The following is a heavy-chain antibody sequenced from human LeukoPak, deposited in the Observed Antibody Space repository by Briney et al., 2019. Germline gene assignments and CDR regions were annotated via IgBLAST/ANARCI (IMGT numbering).Heavy chain of an antibody. CDR3: AKDYYVWGSYLAVDY. J-gene: IGHJ4*02. D-gene: IGHD3-16*02. CDR2: ISGSGGST. CDR1: GFTFSSYA. V-gene: IGHV3-23*01. Sequence: PGGSLRLSCAASGFTFSSYAMSWVRQAPGKGLEWVSAISGSGGSTYYADSVKGRFTTSRDNSKNTLYLQMNSLRAEDTAVYYCAKDYYVWGSYLAVDYWGQGTLVTVSS.